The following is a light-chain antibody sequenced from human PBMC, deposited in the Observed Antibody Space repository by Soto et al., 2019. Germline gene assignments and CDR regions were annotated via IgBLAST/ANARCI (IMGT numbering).Light chain of an antibody. CDR3: QQYDYWPVT. Sequence: EIVMTQSPATLSVSPGERVTLSCRASQSVSSNLAWYQHKPGQAPRLLISGASTGATGIPGRFSGSGSGTEFTLTINSLQSEDFAVYYCQQYDYWPVTFGGGTKVEIK. CDR2: GAS. V-gene: IGKV3-15*01. J-gene: IGKJ4*01. CDR1: QSVSSN.